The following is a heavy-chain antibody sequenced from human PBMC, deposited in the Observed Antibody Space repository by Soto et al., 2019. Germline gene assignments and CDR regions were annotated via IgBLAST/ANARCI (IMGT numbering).Heavy chain of an antibody. D-gene: IGHD3-3*01. CDR2: IKQDGSEK. Sequence: GESLRLSCAASGFTFSSYWMSWVRQAPGKRLEWVANIKQDGSEKYYVDSVKGRFTISRDNAKNSLYLQMNSLRAEDTAVYYCASHQQYYDFWSGYYRDDYYYGMDVRGQGTTVTVSS. CDR3: ASHQQYYDFWSGYYRDDYYYGMDV. CDR1: GFTFSSYW. J-gene: IGHJ6*02. V-gene: IGHV3-7*01.